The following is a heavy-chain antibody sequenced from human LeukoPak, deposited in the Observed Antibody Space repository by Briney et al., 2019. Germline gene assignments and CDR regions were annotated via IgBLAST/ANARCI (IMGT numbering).Heavy chain of an antibody. CDR1: GFTFSSYS. V-gene: IGHV3-21*01. CDR3: ARGRGYCSTTSCLNWFDP. J-gene: IGHJ5*02. CDR2: ISSSSSYI. Sequence: GGSLRLSCAASGFTFSSYSMNWVRQAPGKGLEWVSSISSSSSYIYYADSVKGRFTNSRDNAKNSLYLQMNSLRAEDTAVYYCARGRGYCSTTSCLNWFDPWGQGTLVTVSS. D-gene: IGHD2-2*01.